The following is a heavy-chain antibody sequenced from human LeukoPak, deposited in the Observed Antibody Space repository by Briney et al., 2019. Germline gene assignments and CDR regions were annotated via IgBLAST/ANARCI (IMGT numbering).Heavy chain of an antibody. CDR2: INPNSGGT. CDR1: RYTFTSYD. Sequence: ASVKVSCKASRYTFTSYDINWVREAAGQGLEWMGWINPNSGGTNYAQKFQGRVTMTRDTSISTAYMELSRLRSDDTAVYYCARDRARFSRNNWFDPWGQGNPVNVSS. V-gene: IGHV1-2*02. CDR3: ARDRARFSRNNWFDP. J-gene: IGHJ5*01. D-gene: IGHD6-6*01.